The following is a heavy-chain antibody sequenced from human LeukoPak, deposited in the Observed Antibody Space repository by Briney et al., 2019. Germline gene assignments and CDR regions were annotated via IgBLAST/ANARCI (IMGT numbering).Heavy chain of an antibody. V-gene: IGHV3-48*04. CDR1: GFTFSSYA. CDR3: ARDSPYSSGWYYYYMDV. D-gene: IGHD6-19*01. J-gene: IGHJ6*03. Sequence: GGSLRLSCAASGFTFSSYAMSWLRQAPGKGLEWVSYISSSGSTIYYADSVKGRFTISRDNAKNSLYLQMNSLRAEDTAVYYCARDSPYSSGWYYYYMDVWGKGTTVTVSS. CDR2: ISSSGSTI.